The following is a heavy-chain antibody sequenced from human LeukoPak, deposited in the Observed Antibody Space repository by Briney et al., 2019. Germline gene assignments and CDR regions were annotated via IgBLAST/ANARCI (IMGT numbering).Heavy chain of an antibody. V-gene: IGHV1-8*01. CDR3: ARSVGSGWPAQH. J-gene: IGHJ1*01. CDR2: MNPNSGNT. D-gene: IGHD6-19*01. CDR1: GYTFSSYD. Sequence: ASVKVSCKASGYTFSSYDINRVRQATGQGLEWMGWMNPNSGNTGYAQKFQGRLNMTRNTSISTAYMELSSLRSEDTAVYYCARSVGSGWPAQHWGQGTLVTVSS.